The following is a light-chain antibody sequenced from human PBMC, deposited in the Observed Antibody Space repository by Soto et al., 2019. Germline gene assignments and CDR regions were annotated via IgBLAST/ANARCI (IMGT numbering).Light chain of an antibody. CDR1: QSVGTW. CDR2: GAS. CDR3: QQYNRNTWS. V-gene: IGKV1-5*01. Sequence: DIQMTQSPSTLSASVGGRVTITCRASQSVGTWVAWYQQKPGKAPKLLIYGASNLESGVPSRFSGRGSGTEYTLTITTLQPVDFATYFCQQYNRNTWSFGPGTKVDI. J-gene: IGKJ1*01.